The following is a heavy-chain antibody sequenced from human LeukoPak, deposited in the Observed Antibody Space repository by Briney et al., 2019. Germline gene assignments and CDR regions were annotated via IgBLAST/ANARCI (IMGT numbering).Heavy chain of an antibody. J-gene: IGHJ3*02. V-gene: IGHV3-72*01. CDR3: TTDSTRVRGVIFNAFDI. CDR1: GFTFSDYY. Sequence: PGGSLRLSCVGSGFTFSDYYMDWVRQAPGKGLEWVGRITKKVNSYSTEYAASVKGRFTISRDDSENSLYLQMNSLKTEDTAVYYCTTDSTRVRGVIFNAFDIWGQGTMVTVSS. D-gene: IGHD3-10*01. CDR2: ITKKVNSYST.